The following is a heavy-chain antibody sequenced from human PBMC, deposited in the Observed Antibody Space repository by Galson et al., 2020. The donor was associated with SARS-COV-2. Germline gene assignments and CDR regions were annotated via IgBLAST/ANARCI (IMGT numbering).Heavy chain of an antibody. CDR1: GGSITGSNFY. V-gene: IGHV4-31*03. J-gene: IGHJ6*03. CDR3: ARDYRFTIFLGGYYYMDV. Sequence: SETLSLTCTVSGGSITGSNFYWSRLRPHNGIDLECNGDNTYTAATNPNPSLKSRISISLDTSKNQFSLDLRSVTAADTAVYSCARDYRFTIFLGGYYYMDVWGKGTTVIVSS. D-gene: IGHD3-3*01. CDR2: NTYTAAT.